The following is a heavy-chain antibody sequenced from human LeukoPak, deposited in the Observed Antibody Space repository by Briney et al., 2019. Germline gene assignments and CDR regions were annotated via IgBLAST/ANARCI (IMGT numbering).Heavy chain of an antibody. Sequence: GGSLRLSCAASGFTFSSYRMNWVRQAPGKGLQWVSSISSSSSYIYYADSVKGRFTISRDNAKNSQYLQMNSLRAEDTAVHYCARDSWTTTDYDAFDYWGQGTLVTVSS. CDR3: ARDSWTTTDYDAFDY. CDR1: GFTFSSYR. D-gene: IGHD4-17*01. V-gene: IGHV3-21*01. CDR2: ISSSSSYI. J-gene: IGHJ4*02.